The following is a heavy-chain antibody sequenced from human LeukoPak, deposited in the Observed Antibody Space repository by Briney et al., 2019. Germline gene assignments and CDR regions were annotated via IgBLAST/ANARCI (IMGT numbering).Heavy chain of an antibody. D-gene: IGHD6-6*01. CDR1: GGTFSSYA. Sequence: SVKVSCKASGGTFSSYAICWVRQAPGQGLEWMGGIIPIFGTANYAQKFQGRVTITTDESTSTAYMELSSLRSEDTAVYYCARERDSSPYFDYWGQGTLVTVSS. V-gene: IGHV1-69*05. CDR3: ARERDSSPYFDY. J-gene: IGHJ4*02. CDR2: IIPIFGTA.